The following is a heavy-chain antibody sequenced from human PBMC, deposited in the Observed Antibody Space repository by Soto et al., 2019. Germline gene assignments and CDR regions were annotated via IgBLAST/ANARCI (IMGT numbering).Heavy chain of an antibody. CDR2: VSSSSGTT. CDR1: GFTFSSYT. V-gene: IGHV3-23*01. Sequence: EVQLLESGGGLVHPGGSRRLSCTAFGFTFSSYTMTWVRQAPGKGLEWVATVSSSSGTTYYADSVMGRFTVSRDNPRSTVYLQMRSLRAEDTAVYYCAKPAHPISRNYDSYFDSWGQGILVTVSS. J-gene: IGHJ4*02. CDR3: AKPAHPISRNYDSYFDS. D-gene: IGHD1-7*01.